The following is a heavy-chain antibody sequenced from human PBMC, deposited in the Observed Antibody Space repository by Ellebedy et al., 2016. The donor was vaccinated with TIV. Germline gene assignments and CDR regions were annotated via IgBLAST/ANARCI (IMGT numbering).Heavy chain of an antibody. CDR1: GFSFSGYD. CDR2: ISSSRSSI. V-gene: IGHV3-48*02. Sequence: PGGSLRLSCAASGFSFSGYDMNWVRQAPGKGLEWVSYISSSRSSIYYADSVKGRCTISRDNAKNSLYLQMNTLRDEDTAVYFCARSYSGYDSGFDHWGQGTLVTVSS. CDR3: ARSYSGYDSGFDH. J-gene: IGHJ4*02. D-gene: IGHD5-12*01.